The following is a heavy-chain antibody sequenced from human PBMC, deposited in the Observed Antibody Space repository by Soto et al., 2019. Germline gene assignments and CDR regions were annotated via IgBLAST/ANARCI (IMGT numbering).Heavy chain of an antibody. CDR2: INHSGST. Sequence: QVQLQQWGAGLLKPSETLSLTCAVYGGSFSGYYWSWIRQPPGKGLEWIGEINHSGSTNYNPSPKSRVTISVDTSKNQFSLKLSSVTAADTAVYYCARGRNYYDFWSGYYTRNYYYYGMDVWGQGTTVTVSS. V-gene: IGHV4-34*01. D-gene: IGHD3-3*01. J-gene: IGHJ6*02. CDR1: GGSFSGYY. CDR3: ARGRNYYDFWSGYYTRNYYYYGMDV.